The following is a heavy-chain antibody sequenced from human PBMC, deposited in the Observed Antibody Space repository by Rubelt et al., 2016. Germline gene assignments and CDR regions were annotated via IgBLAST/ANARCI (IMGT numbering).Heavy chain of an antibody. CDR1: GGSISSGGYY. D-gene: IGHD1-1*01. CDR3: ARGPPYWNDGAK. Sequence: QVQLQESGPGLVKPSQTPSLTCTVSGGSISSGGYYWSWIRQHPGKGLEWIGYIYYSGSTYYNPSLKSRLTISVDTSENQLSLKLSSVTAADTAVYYCARGPPYWNDGAKWGQGTLVTVSS. J-gene: IGHJ4*02. CDR2: IYYSGST. V-gene: IGHV4-31*03.